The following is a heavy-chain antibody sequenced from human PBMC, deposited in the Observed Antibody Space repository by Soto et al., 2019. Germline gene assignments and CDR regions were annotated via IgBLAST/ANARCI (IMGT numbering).Heavy chain of an antibody. V-gene: IGHV3-23*01. CDR1: GFTFSSFA. CDR2: ISGSGGTT. CDR3: ATFPPEWGSGPST. J-gene: IGHJ5*02. Sequence: GGSLRLSCAASGFTFSSFAMTWVRQAPGRGLEWISGISGSGGTTYDADSVKGRFTISRDNAKKSLYLQMNGLRAEDTATYYCATFPPEWGSGPSTWGQGTLVTVSS. D-gene: IGHD2-2*01.